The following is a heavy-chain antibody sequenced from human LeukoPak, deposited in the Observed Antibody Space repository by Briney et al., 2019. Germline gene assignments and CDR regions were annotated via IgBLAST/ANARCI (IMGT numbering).Heavy chain of an antibody. J-gene: IGHJ4*02. CDR3: ARGYYDSSGYSFDY. CDR1: GFTFCSYG. Sequence: GGSLRLSCAASGFTFCSYGMHWVRQAPGKGLEWVAVIWYDGTNKYYVDSVKGRFTISRDNSKNTLYLQMNSLRAEDTAVYYCARGYYDSSGYSFDYWGQGTLVTVSS. V-gene: IGHV3-33*01. D-gene: IGHD3-22*01. CDR2: IWYDGTNK.